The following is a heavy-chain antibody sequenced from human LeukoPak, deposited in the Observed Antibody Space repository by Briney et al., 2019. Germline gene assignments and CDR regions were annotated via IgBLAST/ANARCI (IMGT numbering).Heavy chain of an antibody. D-gene: IGHD4-17*01. J-gene: IGHJ6*02. CDR1: GYTFTSYD. CDR3: ARHGTDYGDYSMDV. Sequence: GASVKVSCKASGYTFTSYDINWVRQATGQGLEWMGWMNPNSGNTGYAQKFQGRVTMTRNTSISTAYMELSSLRSEDPAVYYCARHGTDYGDYSMDVWGQGTTVTVSS. V-gene: IGHV1-8*01. CDR2: MNPNSGNT.